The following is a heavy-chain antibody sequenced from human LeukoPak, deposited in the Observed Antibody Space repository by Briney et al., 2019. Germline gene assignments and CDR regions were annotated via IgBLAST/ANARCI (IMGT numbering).Heavy chain of an antibody. CDR1: GLTYSDYY. Sequence: GGSLRLSCAASGLTYSDYYLNWLGPAPRKELAWVSCISSSSYTNYADSVKGRFTISRDNAKNSLYLQMNSLTAEDTAVYYCARRGSWSVLDYWGQGTMVTVSS. CDR2: ISSSSYT. D-gene: IGHD6-13*01. CDR3: ARRGSWSVLDY. V-gene: IGHV3-11*03. J-gene: IGHJ4*01.